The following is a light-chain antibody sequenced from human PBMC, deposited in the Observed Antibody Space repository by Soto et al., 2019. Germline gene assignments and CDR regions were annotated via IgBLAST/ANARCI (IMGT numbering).Light chain of an antibody. CDR1: SSDVGGYNY. CDR3: CSYTSSRTLV. CDR2: EVS. Sequence: QSALTQPASLSGSTGQSITISCTGTSSDVGGYNYVSWYQQHPGKAPKIMIYEVSNRPSGVSNRFSGSKSGNTASLTISGLQAEDEADYYCCSYTSSRTLVFGGGTKLTVL. V-gene: IGLV2-14*01. J-gene: IGLJ3*02.